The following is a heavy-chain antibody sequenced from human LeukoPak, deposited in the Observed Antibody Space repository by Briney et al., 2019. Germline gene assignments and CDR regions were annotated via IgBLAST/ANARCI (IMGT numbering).Heavy chain of an antibody. Sequence: VKVSCKASGGTFSSYTLSWVRQAPGQGLEWMGRIIPILGIANYAQKFQGRVTITADKSTSTAYMELSSLRSEDPAVYYCARAAIGYGGNSGADYWGQGTLVTVSS. D-gene: IGHD4-23*01. CDR3: ARAAIGYGGNSGADY. V-gene: IGHV1-69*02. CDR1: GGTFSSYT. J-gene: IGHJ4*02. CDR2: IIPILGIA.